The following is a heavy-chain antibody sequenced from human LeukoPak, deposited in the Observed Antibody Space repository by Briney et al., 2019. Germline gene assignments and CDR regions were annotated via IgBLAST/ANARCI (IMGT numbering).Heavy chain of an antibody. CDR1: GFTFSSYG. D-gene: IGHD3-22*01. Sequence: GGSLRLSCAASGFTFSSYGMHWVRQAPGKGLEWVAVIWYDGSNKYYADSVKGRFTISRDNSKNTLYLQMNSLRAEDTAVYYCAKGAPTYYYESSGYYGAFDIWGQGTMVTVSS. J-gene: IGHJ3*02. CDR3: AKGAPTYYYESSGYYGAFDI. V-gene: IGHV3-33*06. CDR2: IWYDGSNK.